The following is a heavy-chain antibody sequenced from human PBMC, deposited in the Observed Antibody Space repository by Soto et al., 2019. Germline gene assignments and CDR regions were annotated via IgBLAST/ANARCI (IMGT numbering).Heavy chain of an antibody. CDR2: ISSNGGTT. CDR1: GFTFSSYD. D-gene: IGHD1-26*01. V-gene: IGHV3-64*01. Sequence: EVQLAESGGGMVQPGGSLRLSCVASGFTFSSYDMHWVRQAPGKGLEYVSSISSNGGTTYYGNSVKGRFTISRDNSKNTLYLQMGRLRAEDMAVYYCVRRVSGSYDFWGQGTLVTVSS. J-gene: IGHJ4*02. CDR3: VRRVSGSYDF.